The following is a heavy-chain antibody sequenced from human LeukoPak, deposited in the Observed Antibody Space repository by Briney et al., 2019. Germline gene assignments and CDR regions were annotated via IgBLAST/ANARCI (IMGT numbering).Heavy chain of an antibody. Sequence: SETLALTCAVYGGSFSGYYWTWIRQPPGKGLEWIGEINHSGSTNYNPSLKSRVTISVDTSKNQLSLIPSSVTAADTAVYYCARDYQGGYGDKTVDYWGQGTLVTVSS. D-gene: IGHD5-18*01. CDR2: INHSGST. V-gene: IGHV4-34*01. CDR1: GGSFSGYY. J-gene: IGHJ4*02. CDR3: ARDYQGGYGDKTVDY.